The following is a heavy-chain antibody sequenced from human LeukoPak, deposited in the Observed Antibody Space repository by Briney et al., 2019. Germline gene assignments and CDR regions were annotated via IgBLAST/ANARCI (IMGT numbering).Heavy chain of an antibody. CDR2: ISSNGGST. J-gene: IGHJ5*02. CDR3: ARFFWERLDP. D-gene: IGHD3-10*01. V-gene: IGHV3-64*01. CDR1: GFTFSSYW. Sequence: GGSLRLSCAASGFTFSSYWMSWVRQAPGRGLEYVSAISSNGGSTYYANSVKGRFTIPRNNSKNTLYLQMGSLRAKDMAVYYCARFFWERLDPWGQGTLVTVSS.